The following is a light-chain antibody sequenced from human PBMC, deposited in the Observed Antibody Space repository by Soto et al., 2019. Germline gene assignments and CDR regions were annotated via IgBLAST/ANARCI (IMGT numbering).Light chain of an antibody. CDR3: QQYGRSPPEFT. V-gene: IGKV3-20*01. CDR2: GAS. J-gene: IGKJ3*01. CDR1: QTISSNY. Sequence: EIVLTQSPGTLSLSARERATLSCRASQTISSNYLAWYQQKPGQAPRLLIFGASYRATGIPDRFSGSGSGTAFTLTISRLEPEDFAVYYCQQYGRSPPEFTFGPGTKVDIK.